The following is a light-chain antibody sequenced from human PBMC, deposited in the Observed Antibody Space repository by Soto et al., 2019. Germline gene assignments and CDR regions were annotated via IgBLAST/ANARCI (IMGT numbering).Light chain of an antibody. Sequence: QSVLTQPPSVSGAPGQRVTISCTGSSSNIGAGYDVNWYQQLPGTAPKFLIFGNSNRPSAVPDRFSGSKSGTSASLAITGLQAEDDADYYCQSYDSSLSGYVFGTGTKLTVL. J-gene: IGLJ1*01. CDR1: SSNIGAGYD. CDR3: QSYDSSLSGYV. CDR2: GNS. V-gene: IGLV1-40*01.